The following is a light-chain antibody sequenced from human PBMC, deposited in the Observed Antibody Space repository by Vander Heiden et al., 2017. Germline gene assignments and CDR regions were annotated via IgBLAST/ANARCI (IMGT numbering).Light chain of an antibody. Sequence: DIVLTQSPATLSLSPGERATLSCRASQSVSSYLAWYQQKPGQAPRLLIYDASNRATGIPARFSGSGYGTDFTLTISSREPEDFAVYYCQQPSNWPPLTFGGGTKVEIK. CDR1: QSVSSY. CDR3: QQPSNWPPLT. J-gene: IGKJ4*01. V-gene: IGKV3-11*01. CDR2: DAS.